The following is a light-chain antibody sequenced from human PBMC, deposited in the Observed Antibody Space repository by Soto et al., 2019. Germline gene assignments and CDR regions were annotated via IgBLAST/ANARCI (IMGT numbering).Light chain of an antibody. CDR2: GAS. Sequence: EIVMTQSPATLSVSPGERATLSCRASQSVSSNLAWYQQKPGQAPRLLIYGASTRATGIPARFSGSGSGTEFTLTISSLQSEDFAVYYCQHYNNWPPWTFGQGTMVEI. J-gene: IGKJ1*01. CDR3: QHYNNWPPWT. V-gene: IGKV3-15*01. CDR1: QSVSSN.